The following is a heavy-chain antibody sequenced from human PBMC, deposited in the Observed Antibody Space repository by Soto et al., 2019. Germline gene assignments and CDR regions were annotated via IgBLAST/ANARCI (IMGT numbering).Heavy chain of an antibody. CDR2: IYHSGST. CDR1: GGSISSSNW. CDR3: ASSLLRGWFGESGY. D-gene: IGHD3-10*01. V-gene: IGHV4-4*02. J-gene: IGHJ4*02. Sequence: PSETLSLTCAVSGGSISSSNWWSWVRQPPGKGLEWIGEIYHSGSTNYNPSLKSRVTISVDKSKNQFSLKLSSVTAADTAVYYCASSLLRGWFGESGYWGQGTLVTVSS.